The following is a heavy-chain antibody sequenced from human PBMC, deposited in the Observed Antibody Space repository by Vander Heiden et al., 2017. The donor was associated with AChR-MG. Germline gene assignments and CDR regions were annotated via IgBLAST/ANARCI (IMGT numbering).Heavy chain of an antibody. CDR3: ARKDGPLDY. Sequence: QLQLQESGPGLVKPSETPSLTCTVSGGSISSSSYYWGWIRQPPGKGLEWIGSIYYRGSTDDNPSLKSRVTISGDTSKNQLSMKMRSVTAADTAVDDCARKDGPLDYWGHGTLVTVSS. CDR2: IYYRGST. J-gene: IGHJ4*01. V-gene: IGHV4-39*01. CDR1: GGSISSSSYY.